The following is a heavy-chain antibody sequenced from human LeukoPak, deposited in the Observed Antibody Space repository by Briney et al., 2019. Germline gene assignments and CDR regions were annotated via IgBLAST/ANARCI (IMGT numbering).Heavy chain of an antibody. CDR2: ISGSGRTT. J-gene: IGHJ4*02. CDR3: AKRYCNSPSCYIDY. Sequence: GGSLRLSCAASGVAFSDYAMNWVRQAPGKGLEWVSGISGSGRTTKYADSVKGRFTVSRDNSKNTLYLQMNSVRAEDTALYYCAKRYCNSPSCYIDYWGQGTLVTVSS. V-gene: IGHV3-23*01. D-gene: IGHD2-2*02. CDR1: GVAFSDYA.